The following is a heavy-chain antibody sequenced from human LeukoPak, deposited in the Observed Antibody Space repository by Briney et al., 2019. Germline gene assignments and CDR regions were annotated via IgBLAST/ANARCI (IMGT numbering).Heavy chain of an antibody. CDR2: IDPDSGGT. V-gene: IGHV1-2*02. J-gene: IGHJ3*02. CDR3: AREYYDTSGTKYALDI. CDR1: GYTFTDYY. Sequence: ASVKVSCKASGYTFTDYYIHWARQAPGQGLEWVGCIDPDSGGTKYAQKFQGRVTMTRDTSISTAYMEMSSLRSDDTAVYYCAREYYDTSGTKYALDIWGQGPTVTVSS. D-gene: IGHD3-22*01.